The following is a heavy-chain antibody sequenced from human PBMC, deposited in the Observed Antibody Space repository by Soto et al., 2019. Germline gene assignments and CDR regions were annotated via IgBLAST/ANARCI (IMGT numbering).Heavy chain of an antibody. J-gene: IGHJ6*02. CDR3: AREFQVYYCSGNKYAGESYAMDL. V-gene: IGHV4-31*02. Sequence: QHPGKGLEWIGYICYSGSTYYNPSLKSRVTISVDTSKNQFSLKLSSVTAADTAVYYCAREFQVYYCSGNKYAGESYAMDLCGQGTTVTVS. CDR2: ICYSGST. D-gene: IGHD3-10*01.